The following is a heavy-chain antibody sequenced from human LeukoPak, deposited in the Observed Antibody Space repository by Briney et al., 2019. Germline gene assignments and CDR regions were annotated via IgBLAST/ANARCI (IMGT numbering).Heavy chain of an antibody. V-gene: IGHV1-2*02. J-gene: IGHJ4*02. CDR1: GYTFSDYY. CDR2: INPNSGGT. Sequence: ASVEVSCKASGYTFSDYYIHWVRQAPGQGLEWMGWINPNSGGTNYAQKFQGRVTMTRDTFINTAYMELSRLNSGDTAVYYCARAPYLHNDLDYWGQGTLVTVSS. D-gene: IGHD1-14*01. CDR3: ARAPYLHNDLDY.